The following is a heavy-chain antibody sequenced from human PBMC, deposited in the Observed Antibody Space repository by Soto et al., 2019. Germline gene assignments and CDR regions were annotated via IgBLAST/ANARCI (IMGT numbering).Heavy chain of an antibody. D-gene: IGHD3-10*01. Sequence: GESLKISCKGSGYSFTSYWIGWVRQMPGKGLEWMGIIYPGDSDTRYSPSFQGQVTIPADKSISTAYLQWSSLKASDTAMYYCARKITMVRGVIVYFDYWGQGTLVTVSS. CDR3: ARKITMVRGVIVYFDY. J-gene: IGHJ4*02. CDR1: GYSFTSYW. V-gene: IGHV5-51*01. CDR2: IYPGDSDT.